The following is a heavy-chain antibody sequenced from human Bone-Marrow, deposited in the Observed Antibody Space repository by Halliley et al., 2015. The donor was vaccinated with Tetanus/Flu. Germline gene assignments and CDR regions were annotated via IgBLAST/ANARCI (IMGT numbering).Heavy chain of an antibody. D-gene: IGHD2-15*01. J-gene: IGHJ6*02. V-gene: IGHV4-31*01. CDR2: IFRTGST. CDR1: GGSISSGVYY. CDR3: ARGIAAGPRRFTGMDV. Sequence: TLSLTCSVSGGSISSGVYYWTWIRQRPGKGLEWIGNIFRTGSTNYNPSLKSLVTISVEIFKNQFSLKLKSATAADTAVYYCARGIAAGPRRFTGMDVWGQGTTVTVAS.